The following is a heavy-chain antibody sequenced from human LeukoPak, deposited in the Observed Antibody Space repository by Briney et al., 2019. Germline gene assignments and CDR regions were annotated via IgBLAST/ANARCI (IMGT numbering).Heavy chain of an antibody. CDR3: ARIEVKAYYDILTGYYNGY. V-gene: IGHV3-48*03. CDR2: ISSSGSTI. Sequence: GGSLRLSCAASGFTFSSYEMNWVRLAPGKGLEWVSYISSSGSTIYYADSVKGRFTISRDNAKNSLYLQMNSLRAEDTAVYYCARIEVKAYYDILTGYYNGYWGQGTLVTVSS. CDR1: GFTFSSYE. J-gene: IGHJ4*02. D-gene: IGHD3-9*01.